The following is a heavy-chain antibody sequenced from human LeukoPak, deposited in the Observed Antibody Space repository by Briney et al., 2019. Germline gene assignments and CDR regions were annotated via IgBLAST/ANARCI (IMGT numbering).Heavy chain of an antibody. V-gene: IGHV4-59*01. J-gene: IGHJ6*02. D-gene: IGHD4-17*01. CDR3: ARGVPLPTVVTFNYDYYYGMDV. Sequence: SETLSLTCTVSGGSISSYYWSWIRQPPGKGLEWIGYIYYSGSTNYNPSLKSRVTISVDTSKNQFSLKLGSVTAADTAVYYCARGVPLPTVVTFNYDYYYGMDVWGQGTTVTVSS. CDR2: IYYSGST. CDR1: GGSISSYY.